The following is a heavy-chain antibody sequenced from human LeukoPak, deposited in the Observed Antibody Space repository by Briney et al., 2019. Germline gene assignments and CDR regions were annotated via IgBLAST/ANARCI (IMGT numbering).Heavy chain of an antibody. CDR2: INHSGST. J-gene: IGHJ4*02. CDR3: ARGRGYNSFDY. CDR1: GGSFSGYY. Sequence: PSETLSLTCAVYGGSFSGYYWSWIRQPPGKGLEWIGEINHSGSTNYNPSLKSRVTISVDTSNNQFSLKLTSVTAADTAVYYCARGRGYNSFDYWGQGTLVTASS. V-gene: IGHV4-34*01. D-gene: IGHD3-16*02.